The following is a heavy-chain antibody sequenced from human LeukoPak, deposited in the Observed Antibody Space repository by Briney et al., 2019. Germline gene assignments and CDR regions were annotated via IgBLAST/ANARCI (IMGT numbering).Heavy chain of an antibody. CDR2: IYYSGST. CDR1: GGSISSGGYY. Sequence: SQTLSLTCTVSGGSISSGGYYWSWIRQHPGTGLEWIGYIYYSGSTYYNPSLKSRVTISVDTSKNQFSLKLSSVTAADTAVYYCARGCGSTSCSTGNLDYWGQGTLVTVSS. J-gene: IGHJ4*02. V-gene: IGHV4-31*03. D-gene: IGHD2-2*01. CDR3: ARGCGSTSCSTGNLDY.